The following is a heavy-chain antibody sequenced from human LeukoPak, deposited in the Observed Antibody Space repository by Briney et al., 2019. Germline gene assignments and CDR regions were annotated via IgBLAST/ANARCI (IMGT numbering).Heavy chain of an antibody. V-gene: IGHV3-23*01. Sequence: GGSLRLSCAASGFTFSSYAMSWVRQAPGEGLEWVSAISGSGGSTYYADSVKGRFTISRDNSKNTLYLQMNSLRAEDTAVYYCAKVGYCSSTSCSKGHYYYYYYGMDVWGQGTTVTVSS. J-gene: IGHJ6*02. CDR2: ISGSGGST. CDR1: GFTFSSYA. D-gene: IGHD2-2*03. CDR3: AKVGYCSSTSCSKGHYYYYYYGMDV.